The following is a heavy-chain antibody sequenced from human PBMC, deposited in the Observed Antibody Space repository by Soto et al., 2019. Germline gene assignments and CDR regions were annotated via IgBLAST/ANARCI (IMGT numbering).Heavy chain of an antibody. Sequence: PGGSVRLSCAASGFTFFSYAMNWVRQAPGKGLEWVSSISDSGGSTYHADSVKGRFTISRDNSKNTLYLQMNSLRAEDTAVYYCAKETIFGVGPGYYGMDVWGQGSTVTVSS. CDR3: AKETIFGVGPGYYGMDV. CDR2: ISDSGGST. CDR1: GFTFFSYA. D-gene: IGHD3-3*01. J-gene: IGHJ6*02. V-gene: IGHV3-23*01.